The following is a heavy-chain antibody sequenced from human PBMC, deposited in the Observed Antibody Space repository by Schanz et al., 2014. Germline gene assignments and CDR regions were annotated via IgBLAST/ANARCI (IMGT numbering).Heavy chain of an antibody. CDR1: GFSFSDFG. CDR2: ISGSGVST. D-gene: IGHD1-26*01. V-gene: IGHV3-23*01. CDR3: ERKMGFRRSGSDY. J-gene: IGHJ4*02. Sequence: EVHLSESGGGFVQPGGSLRLSCAASGFSFSDFGMSWVRQAPGKGLEWVAGISGSGVSTYYADSVKDRFTISRDNSKRTLYVEVSSLRVEDTAIYYCERKMGFRRSGSDYWGQGTLVIVSS.